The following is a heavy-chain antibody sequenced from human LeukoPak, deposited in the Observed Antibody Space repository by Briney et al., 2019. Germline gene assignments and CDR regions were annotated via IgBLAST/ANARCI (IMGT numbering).Heavy chain of an antibody. J-gene: IGHJ4*02. CDR1: GFTFSSYA. D-gene: IGHD7-27*01. Sequence: PGGSLRLSCAACGFTFSSYAMHWVRHAPGKGREWVAVISYDGSNKYYADSVKGRFTISRDNSKNSLYLQMNSLRAEDTAVYYCAREYPGDRYFWGQGTLVSVSS. CDR3: AREYPGDRYF. CDR2: ISYDGSNK. V-gene: IGHV3-30*07.